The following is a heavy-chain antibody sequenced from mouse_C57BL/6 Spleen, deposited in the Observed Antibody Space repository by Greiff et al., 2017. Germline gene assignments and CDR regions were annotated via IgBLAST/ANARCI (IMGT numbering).Heavy chain of an antibody. D-gene: IGHD1-1*01. CDR2: ISSGSSTI. CDR1: GFTFSDYG. J-gene: IGHJ2*01. V-gene: IGHV5-17*01. CDR3: ARRNYGSSYVGYYFAD. Sequence: EVKLEESGGGLVKPGGSLKLSCAASGFTFSDYGMHWVRQAPEKGLEWVAYISSGSSTIYYADTVKGRFTVSRDNAKNTLFLQMTSLRSEDTAMYYCARRNYGSSYVGYYFADWGQGTTLTVSS.